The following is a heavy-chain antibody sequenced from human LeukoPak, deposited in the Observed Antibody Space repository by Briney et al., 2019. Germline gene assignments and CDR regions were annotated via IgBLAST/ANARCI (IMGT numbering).Heavy chain of an antibody. J-gene: IGHJ6*03. V-gene: IGHV3-33*01. D-gene: IGHD1-14*01. CDR1: GFSLSNYG. Sequence: GSLRLSCAASGFSLSNYGMHWVRQAPGKGLEWVAALLYDGNTKHYADSVKGRFTISRDISKNTFYLQMNSLTAEDTAVYYCARDHRPEIQYYYMDVWGKGTTVAVSS. CDR3: ARDHRPEIQYYYMDV. CDR2: LLYDGNTK.